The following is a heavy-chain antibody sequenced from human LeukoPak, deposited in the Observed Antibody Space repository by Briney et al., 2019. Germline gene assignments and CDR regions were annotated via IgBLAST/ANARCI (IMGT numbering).Heavy chain of an antibody. Sequence: GASVKLSCTASGYTFTSYGISWVRQAPGQGLEWMGWISAYNGKKNYAQKLQGRVTITTDTSTSTAQMELRSLRSDDTAVYYGATTRGGDYVFEYWGQGALVT. V-gene: IGHV1-18*01. CDR2: ISAYNGKK. D-gene: IGHD3-16*01. J-gene: IGHJ4*02. CDR1: GYTFTSYG. CDR3: ATTRGGDYVFEY.